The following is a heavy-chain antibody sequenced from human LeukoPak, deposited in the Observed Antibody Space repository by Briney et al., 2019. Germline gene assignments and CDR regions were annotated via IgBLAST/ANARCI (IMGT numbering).Heavy chain of an antibody. Sequence: SETLSLTCTVSGVSISSYYWSWIRQPAGKGLEWIGRIYTSGSTNYNPSLKSRVTMSVDTSKNQFSLKLSSVTAADTAVYYCARALRDSSSWSLFDYWGQGTLVTVSS. V-gene: IGHV4-4*07. CDR3: ARALRDSSSWSLFDY. J-gene: IGHJ4*02. CDR2: IYTSGST. D-gene: IGHD6-13*01. CDR1: GVSISSYY.